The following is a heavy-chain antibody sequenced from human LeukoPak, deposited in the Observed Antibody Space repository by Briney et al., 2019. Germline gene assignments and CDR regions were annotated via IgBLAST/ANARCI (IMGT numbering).Heavy chain of an antibody. CDR1: GFTFSNYN. D-gene: IGHD1-26*01. J-gene: IGHJ6*02. CDR2: ISGSATTM. CDR3: ARDLISGATKSYYGMDV. Sequence: GGSLRLSCAASGFTFSNYNMNWVRQLPGKGLEWLSYISGSATTMYSADSVKGRFIISRDNAKNSLYLQMSSLRAEDTAIYFCARDLISGATKSYYGMDVWGRGTTVTVSS. V-gene: IGHV3-48*01.